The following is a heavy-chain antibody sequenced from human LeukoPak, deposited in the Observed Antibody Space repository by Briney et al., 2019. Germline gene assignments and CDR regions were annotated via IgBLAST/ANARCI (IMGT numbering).Heavy chain of an antibody. V-gene: IGHV3-23*01. Sequence: GGSLRLSCAASGFTFSSYAMSWVRQAPGKGLEWLSAISGSGGSTYYADSVKGRFTISRDNSKNTLYLQMNSLRAEDTAVYYCAKDRTIVVVPAAKDAFDIWGQGTMVTVSS. D-gene: IGHD2-2*01. CDR1: GFTFSSYA. CDR2: ISGSGGST. J-gene: IGHJ3*02. CDR3: AKDRTIVVVPAAKDAFDI.